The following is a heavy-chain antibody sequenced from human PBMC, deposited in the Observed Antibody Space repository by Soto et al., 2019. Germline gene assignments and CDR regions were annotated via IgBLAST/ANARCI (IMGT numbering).Heavy chain of an antibody. Sequence: ASVKVSCKASGYTFTSYSISWVRQAPGQGLEWMGWISAYNGNTYHAQKLQGRVTMTTDTSTSTAYMELRSLRSDDTAVYYCARDLGGWEEYWGQGTLVTVSS. D-gene: IGHD6-19*01. J-gene: IGHJ4*02. CDR2: ISAYNGNT. CDR1: GYTFTSYS. V-gene: IGHV1-18*01. CDR3: ARDLGGWEEY.